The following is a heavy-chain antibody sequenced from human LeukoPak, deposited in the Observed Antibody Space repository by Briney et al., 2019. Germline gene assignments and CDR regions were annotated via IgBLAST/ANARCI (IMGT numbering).Heavy chain of an antibody. CDR3: AKDDQNSRWLQDY. J-gene: IGHJ4*02. CDR2: ISGSGGST. CDR1: GFTFSSYA. V-gene: IGHV3-23*01. Sequence: QTGGSLRLSCAASGFTFSSYAMSWVRQAPGKGLEWVSAISGSGGSTYYADSVKGRFTISRDNSKNTLYLQMNSLRAEDTAVYYCAKDDQNSRWLQDYWGQGTLVTVSS. D-gene: IGHD5-24*01.